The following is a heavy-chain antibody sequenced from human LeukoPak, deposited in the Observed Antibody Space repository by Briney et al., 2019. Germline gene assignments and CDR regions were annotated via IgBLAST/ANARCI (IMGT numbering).Heavy chain of an antibody. V-gene: IGHV3-30-3*01. CDR2: ISYDGSNK. J-gene: IGHJ2*01. Sequence: GRSLRLSCAASGFTFSSYAMHWVRQAPGKGLEWVAVISYDGSNKYYADSVKGRFTISRDNSKNTLYLQMNGLRAEDTAVYYCARGDYGEDWYFDLWGRGTLVTVSS. D-gene: IGHD4-17*01. CDR1: GFTFSSYA. CDR3: ARGDYGEDWYFDL.